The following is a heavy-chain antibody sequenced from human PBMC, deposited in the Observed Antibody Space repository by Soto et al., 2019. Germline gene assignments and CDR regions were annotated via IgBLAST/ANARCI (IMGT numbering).Heavy chain of an antibody. CDR3: ARDMRTNWFDP. V-gene: IGHV3-66*01. CDR1: GFNVSNNF. CDR2: IYSGGST. Sequence: PGGSLRLSCAASGFNVSNNFISWVRQAPGRGLEWVSVIYSGGSTYYADSVKGRFTISRDSSKNTVNLQMNSLRFEDSAVYYCARDMRTNWFDPWGQGTLVTVSS. J-gene: IGHJ5*02. D-gene: IGHD1-1*01.